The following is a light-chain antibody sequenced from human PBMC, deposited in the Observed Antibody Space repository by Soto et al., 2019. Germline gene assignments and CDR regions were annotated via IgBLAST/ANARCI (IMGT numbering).Light chain of an antibody. J-gene: IGLJ1*01. CDR3: SSYTSSSTFGV. V-gene: IGLV2-14*01. CDR1: RSDVGCYNY. CDR2: DVS. Sequence: QAALTQPASLSGSPGQSITISCTGTRSDVGCYNYVSWYQQHPGKAPKLMIYDVSYRPSGVSNRFSVSKSGNTASLTISGLHAEDEADYYCSSYTSSSTFGVFGTG.